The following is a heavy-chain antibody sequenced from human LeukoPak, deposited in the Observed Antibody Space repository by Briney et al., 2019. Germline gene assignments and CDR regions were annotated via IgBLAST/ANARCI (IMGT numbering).Heavy chain of an antibody. J-gene: IGHJ5*02. CDR3: ARDQGLSDYDFWSGYYGTSFWFDP. D-gene: IGHD3-3*01. CDR1: GYTFTSYA. Sequence: ASVKVSCKASGYTFTSYAMHWVRQAPGQRLEWMGWINAGNGNTKYSQKFQGRVTITRDTSASTAYMELSSLRSEDTAVYYCARDQGLSDYDFWSGYYGTSFWFDPWGQGTLVTVSS. CDR2: INAGNGNT. V-gene: IGHV1-3*01.